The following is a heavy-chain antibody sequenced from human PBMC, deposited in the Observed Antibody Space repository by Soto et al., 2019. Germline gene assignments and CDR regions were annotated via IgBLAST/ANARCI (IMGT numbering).Heavy chain of an antibody. J-gene: IGHJ5*02. V-gene: IGHV4-39*01. Sequence: SETLSLTCTLSGDSIISSVFYWGWVRQPPGKGLEWIGSIFYLGSSYYNPSLKSRVTMSVDTSKNQFSLRLRSVTAADTALYFCARHSLALRKNNWFDPWGQGIMVTVSS. CDR2: IFYLGSS. CDR3: ARHSLALRKNNWFDP. D-gene: IGHD3-3*02. CDR1: GDSIISSVFY.